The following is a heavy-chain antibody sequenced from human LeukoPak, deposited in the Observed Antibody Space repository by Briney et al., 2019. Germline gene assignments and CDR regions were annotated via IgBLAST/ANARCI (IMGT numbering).Heavy chain of an antibody. V-gene: IGHV1-8*03. D-gene: IGHD2-21*02. CDR2: MNPNSGNT. CDR3: ARGREVVVTATLPYDY. CDR1: GYTLTSYD. Sequence: ASVKVSCKASGYTLTSYDINWVRQATGQGLEWMGWMNPNSGNTDYAQKFQGRVTFTRNTSISTAYMELSSLRSEDTAVYYCARGREVVVTATLPYDYWGQGTLVTVSS. J-gene: IGHJ4*02.